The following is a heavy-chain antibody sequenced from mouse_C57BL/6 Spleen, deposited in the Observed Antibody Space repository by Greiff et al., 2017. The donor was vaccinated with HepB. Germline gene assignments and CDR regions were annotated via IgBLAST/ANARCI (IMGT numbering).Heavy chain of an antibody. CDR1: GYTFTSYW. Sequence: QVQLQQPGAELVKPGASVKLSCKASGYTFTSYWMHWVKQRPGRGLEWIGDIYPGSGSTNYNEKFKSKATLTVDTSSSTAYMQLSSLTSEDSAVYYCELGRGYFDVWGTGTTVTVSS. CDR2: IYPGSGST. CDR3: ELGRGYFDV. J-gene: IGHJ1*03. V-gene: IGHV1-55*01. D-gene: IGHD4-1*01.